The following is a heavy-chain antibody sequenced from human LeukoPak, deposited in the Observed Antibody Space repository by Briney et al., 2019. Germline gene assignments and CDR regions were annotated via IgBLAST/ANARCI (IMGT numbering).Heavy chain of an antibody. CDR2: ISGSGGRT. J-gene: IGHJ5*02. CDR3: SRLQRDYDYFRGSYLIDNWVDA. Sequence: GGSLRLSCAASGFTFSSYGMSWVRQAPGKGLEWVSTISGSGGRTYSADSVKGRFTISRDNSKNTVYLQMNSLRAEDTAVYYCSRLQRDYDYFRGSYLIDNWVDARGKGTLVTISS. D-gene: IGHD3-16*02. V-gene: IGHV3-23*01. CDR1: GFTFSSYG.